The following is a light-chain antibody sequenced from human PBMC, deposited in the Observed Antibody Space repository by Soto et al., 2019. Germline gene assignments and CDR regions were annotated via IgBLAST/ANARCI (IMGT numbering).Light chain of an antibody. CDR1: TSDVGGYNY. CDR2: EVS. CDR3: SSFEASNNLL. J-gene: IGLJ2*01. V-gene: IGLV2-8*01. Sequence: QSSWPHPPPAPGPLGQQATFSGPGTTSDVGGYNYVSWYQQHPGKAPKLMIYEVSKRPSGVPDRFSGSKSGNTASLTVSGLQVEDEADYYCSSFEASNNLLFGGGTKLTVL.